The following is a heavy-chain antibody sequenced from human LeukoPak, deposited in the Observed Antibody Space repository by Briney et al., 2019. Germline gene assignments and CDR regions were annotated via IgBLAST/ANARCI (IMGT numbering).Heavy chain of an antibody. V-gene: IGHV3-30-3*01. CDR1: GFTFSSYT. J-gene: IGHJ4*02. D-gene: IGHD6-6*01. Sequence: GRSLRLSCAASGFTFSSYTMHWVRQAPGKGLEWVAVISHDGSKKYHADSVKGRFTISRDNSKNTLYLQMNSLRAEDTAVYYCARVASRAYLQYFFDYWGQGTLVTVSS. CDR3: ARVASRAYLQYFFDY. CDR2: ISHDGSKK.